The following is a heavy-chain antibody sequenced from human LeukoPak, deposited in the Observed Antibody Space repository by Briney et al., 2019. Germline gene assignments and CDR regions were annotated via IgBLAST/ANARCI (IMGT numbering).Heavy chain of an antibody. Sequence: PSETLSLTCTVSGGSINNGGYYWSWIRQHPGKGLEWIGYIYYSGSSYYNPSLRSRVTISVDTSKNQFSLKLSSVTAADTAVYYCARMTRTVVVPAVTEPAFDYWGQGTLVTVSS. CDR2: IYYSGSS. J-gene: IGHJ4*02. V-gene: IGHV4-31*03. CDR3: ARMTRTVVVPAVTEPAFDY. CDR1: GGSINNGGYY. D-gene: IGHD2-2*01.